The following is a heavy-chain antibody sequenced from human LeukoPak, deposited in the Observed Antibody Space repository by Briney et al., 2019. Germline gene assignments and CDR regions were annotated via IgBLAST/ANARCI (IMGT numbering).Heavy chain of an antibody. Sequence: SETLSLTCTVSGGSISSGGYYWSWIRQHPGKGLEWIGYIYYSGSTYYHPSLKSRVTISVDTSKNQFSLKLSSVTAADTAVYYCARESVYSSGWQSVDWGQGTLVTVSS. D-gene: IGHD6-19*01. J-gene: IGHJ4*02. CDR2: IYYSGST. CDR1: GGSISSGGYY. CDR3: ARESVYSSGWQSVD. V-gene: IGHV4-31*03.